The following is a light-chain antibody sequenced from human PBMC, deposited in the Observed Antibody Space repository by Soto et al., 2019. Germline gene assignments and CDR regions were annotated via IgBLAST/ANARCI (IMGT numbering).Light chain of an antibody. Sequence: EIVLTQSPGTLSLSPGERATLSCRASQSVSSSYLAWYQQKPGQAPRLLIYDASSRATGIPDRFSGSGSGTDFTLTISRLEPADFAVYYCQQYGSSPTFGGGTKVDI. CDR3: QQYGSSPT. V-gene: IGKV3-20*01. CDR2: DAS. CDR1: QSVSSSY. J-gene: IGKJ4*01.